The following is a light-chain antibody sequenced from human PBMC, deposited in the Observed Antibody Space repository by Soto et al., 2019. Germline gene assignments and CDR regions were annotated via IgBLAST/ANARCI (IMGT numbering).Light chain of an antibody. Sequence: EIVLAQSPGTLSLSPGERATLSCRASQSVSSNYLAWYRQKPGQAPRLLIYAASSRATGIPDRFSGSGSGTDFTLTISRLEPEDFAVYYCQQYGSSRWTFGQGAKVEV. V-gene: IGKV3-20*01. CDR1: QSVSSNY. J-gene: IGKJ1*01. CDR3: QQYGSSRWT. CDR2: AAS.